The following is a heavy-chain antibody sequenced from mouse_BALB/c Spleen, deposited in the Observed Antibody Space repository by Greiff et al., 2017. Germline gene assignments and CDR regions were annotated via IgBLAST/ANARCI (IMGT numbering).Heavy chain of an antibody. J-gene: IGHJ2*01. Sequence: QVQLKQSGAELVRPGSSVKISCKASGYAFSSYWMNWVKQRPGQGLEWIGQIYPGDGDTNYNGKFKGKATLTADKSSSTAYMQLSSLTSEDSAVYFCARSDPYYFDYWGQGTTLTVSS. V-gene: IGHV1-80*01. CDR1: GYAFSSYW. CDR2: IYPGDGDT. CDR3: ARSDPYYFDY.